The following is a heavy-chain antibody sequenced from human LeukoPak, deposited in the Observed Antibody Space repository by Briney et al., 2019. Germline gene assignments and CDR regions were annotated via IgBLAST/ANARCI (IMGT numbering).Heavy chain of an antibody. D-gene: IGHD6-13*01. CDR1: GGSFSGYY. J-gene: IGHJ4*02. Sequence: SETLSLTCAVYGGSFSGYYWSWIRQPPGKGLEWIGEVNHSGSTNYNPSLKSRVTMSVDTSKNQFSLKLSSVTAADTAVYYCARGPLSSSSVDYWGQGTLVTVSS. CDR2: VNHSGST. V-gene: IGHV4-34*01. CDR3: ARGPLSSSSVDY.